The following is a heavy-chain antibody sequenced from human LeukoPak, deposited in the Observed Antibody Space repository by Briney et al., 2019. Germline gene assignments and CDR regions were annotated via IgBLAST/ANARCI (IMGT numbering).Heavy chain of an antibody. J-gene: IGHJ4*02. Sequence: GGSLRLSCAASGFTFSSYAMHWVRQAPGKGLEWVTVIWSDVSNKYYADSVKGRFTISRDNSKNTLYLQMNSLRAEDTAVYYCVRGYYAGRGHHFEYWGQGTLVTVSS. CDR2: IWSDVSNK. D-gene: IGHD3-22*01. V-gene: IGHV3-33*08. CDR1: GFTFSSYA. CDR3: VRGYYAGRGHHFEY.